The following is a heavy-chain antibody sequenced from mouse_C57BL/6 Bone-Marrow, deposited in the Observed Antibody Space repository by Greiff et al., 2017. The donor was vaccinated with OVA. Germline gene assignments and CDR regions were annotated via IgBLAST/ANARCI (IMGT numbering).Heavy chain of an antibody. J-gene: IGHJ4*01. V-gene: IGHV1-42*01. CDR1: GYSFTGYY. CDR3: ARTGYSGGDY. D-gene: IGHD2-3*01. CDR2: INPSTGGT. Sequence: EVQGVESGPELVKPGASVKISCKASGYSFTGYYMNWVKQSPEKSLEWIGEINPSTGGTTYNQKFKAKATLTVDKSSSTAYMQLKSLTSEDSAVYYCARTGYSGGDYWGQGTSVTVSS.